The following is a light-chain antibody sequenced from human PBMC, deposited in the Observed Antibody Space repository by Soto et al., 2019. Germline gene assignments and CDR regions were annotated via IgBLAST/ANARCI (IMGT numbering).Light chain of an antibody. CDR3: MQAAQFPYT. Sequence: DIVLTPTPLSSPVTLGQPASISCRSTQGLEHSDGTTYLSWLHQRPGQPPRLLIYRTSNRFTGVPDRFSGSGAGTDFTLKIRRVEAEDVGVYYCMQAAQFPYTFGQGTKLEIQ. CDR2: RTS. CDR1: QGLEHSDGTTY. V-gene: IGKV2-24*01. J-gene: IGKJ2*01.